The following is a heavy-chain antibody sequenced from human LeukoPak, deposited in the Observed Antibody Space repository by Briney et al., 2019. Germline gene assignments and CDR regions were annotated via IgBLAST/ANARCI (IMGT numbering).Heavy chain of an antibody. CDR1: GDSVSSNDAA. CDR2: THYRSQWYP. D-gene: IGHD3-22*01. Sequence: PSQTLSLTCAISGDSVSSNDAAWNWIRQSPSRGLEWLGRTHYRSQWYPEYGGSVKSRLTISPDTSKNQLSLQLNSVTPEDTAVYYCARDTISGYYSFDYWGQGTLVTVST. CDR3: ARDTISGYYSFDY. J-gene: IGHJ4*02. V-gene: IGHV6-1*01.